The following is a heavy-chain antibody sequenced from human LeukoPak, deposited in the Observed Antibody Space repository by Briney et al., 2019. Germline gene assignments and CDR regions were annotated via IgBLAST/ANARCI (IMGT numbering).Heavy chain of an antibody. Sequence: PGGSLRLSCEASGFTFSAYAMTWVRQAPGKGLEWVSSIGSDNKPHYSESVKGRFAISRDSSKNTLFLHMNSLRAEDTALYYCAKSPTVDAAFDIWGQGTMVTVSS. CDR3: AKSPTVDAAFDI. CDR1: GFTFSAYA. D-gene: IGHD4-23*01. J-gene: IGHJ3*02. CDR2: IGSDNKP. V-gene: IGHV3-23*05.